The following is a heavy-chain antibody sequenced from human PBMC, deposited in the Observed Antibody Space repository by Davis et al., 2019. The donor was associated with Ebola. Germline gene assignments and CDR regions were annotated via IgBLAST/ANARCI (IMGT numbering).Heavy chain of an antibody. CDR3: ARRRSYFDY. CDR2: LYHGGGT. J-gene: IGHJ4*02. V-gene: IGHV4-59*08. CDR1: GGYISGYY. Sequence: SETLSLTCTVSGGYISGYYWSWIRQPPGKGLEWIGNLYHGGGTNYSPSLKSRVTISVDTSKNQFSLKLSSVTAADTAVYYCARRRSYFDYWGQGTLVTVSS.